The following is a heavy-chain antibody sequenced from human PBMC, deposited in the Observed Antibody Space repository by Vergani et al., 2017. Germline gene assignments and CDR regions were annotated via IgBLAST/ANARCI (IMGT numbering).Heavy chain of an antibody. CDR3: ARGKDIVVVPAAMYAFDI. V-gene: IGHV4-31*03. J-gene: IGHJ3*02. CDR2: IYYSGST. D-gene: IGHD2-2*01. CDR1: GGSISSGGYY. Sequence: QVQLQESGPGLVKPPGTLSLTCTVSGGSISSGGYYWSWIRQHPGKGLEWIGYIYYSGSTYYNPSLKSRVTISVDTSKNQFSLKLSSVTAADTAVYYCARGKDIVVVPAAMYAFDIWGQGTMVTVSS.